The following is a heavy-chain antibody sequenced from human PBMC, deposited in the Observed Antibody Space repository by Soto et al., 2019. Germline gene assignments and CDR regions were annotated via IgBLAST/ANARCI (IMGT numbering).Heavy chain of an antibody. CDR1: GYTFTYFG. J-gene: IGHJ4*02. V-gene: IGHV1-18*04. CDR2: INAYNGDT. CDR3: ARAIAGGYGHTTLDY. Sequence: QVQLVQSGAEVKKPGASVKVSCKASGYTFTYFGISWVRQAPGQGLEWMGWINAYNGDTDYAQKLQDRVTMTTDTCTSTAYMELRSLRSDDTAVYSCARAIAGGYGHTTLDYWGQGTLVTVSS. D-gene: IGHD5-12*01.